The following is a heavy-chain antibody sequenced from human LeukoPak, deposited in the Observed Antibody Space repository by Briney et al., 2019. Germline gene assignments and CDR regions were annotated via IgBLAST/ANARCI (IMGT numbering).Heavy chain of an antibody. CDR2: IYYSGST. D-gene: IGHD2-2*01. V-gene: IGHV4-59*01. CDR3: ASLGYCSSTSRYHYYGMDV. CDR1: GGSISSYY. Sequence: SETLSLTCTVSGGSISSYYWSWIRQPPGKGLEWIGYIYYSGSTNYNPSLKSRVTISVDTSKNQFSLKLSSVTAADTAVYYCASLGYCSSTSRYHYYGMDVWGQGTTVTVSS. J-gene: IGHJ6*02.